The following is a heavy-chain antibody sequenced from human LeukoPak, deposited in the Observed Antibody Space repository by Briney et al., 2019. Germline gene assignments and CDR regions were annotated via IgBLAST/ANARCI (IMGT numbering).Heavy chain of an antibody. CDR1: GFTFSSYS. Sequence: KSGGSLRLSCAASGFTFSSYSMNWVRQAPGKGLEWVSSISSSSSYIYYADSVKGRFTISRDNAKNSLYLQMNSLRAEDTAVYYCARPRGYSYGCDYWGQGTLVTVSS. D-gene: IGHD5-18*01. CDR2: ISSSSSYI. J-gene: IGHJ4*02. CDR3: ARPRGYSYGCDY. V-gene: IGHV3-21*01.